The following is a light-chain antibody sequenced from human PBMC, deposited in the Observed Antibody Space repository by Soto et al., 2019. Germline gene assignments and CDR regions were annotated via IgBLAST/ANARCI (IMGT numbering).Light chain of an antibody. J-gene: IGKJ1*01. CDR2: GAS. V-gene: IGKV1-5*01. Sequence: DIDMTQSPSALSASVGDRVTITCRASEDVSDWLAWYQQKPGQSPKLLIHGASTLESGVPSRFSGSGYGSQFTLTISSLLPDDLPTYYCQEYNSYSPTFGPGTKVAIK. CDR1: EDVSDW. CDR3: QEYNSYSPT.